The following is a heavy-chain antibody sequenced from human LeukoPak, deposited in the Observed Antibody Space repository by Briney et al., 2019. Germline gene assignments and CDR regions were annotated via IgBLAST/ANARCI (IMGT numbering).Heavy chain of an antibody. CDR3: ARVDASSGYYSWGNYYFDY. J-gene: IGHJ4*02. V-gene: IGHV4-39*01. CDR1: GGSISSSYYY. Sequence: SETLSLTCTVSGGSISSSYYYWGWIRQPPGKGLEWIGSIYSSGSTYYNPSLKSRVTISVDTSKNQFSLKLSSVTAADTAVYYCARVDASSGYYSWGNYYFDYWGQGTLVTVSS. CDR2: IYSSGST. D-gene: IGHD3-22*01.